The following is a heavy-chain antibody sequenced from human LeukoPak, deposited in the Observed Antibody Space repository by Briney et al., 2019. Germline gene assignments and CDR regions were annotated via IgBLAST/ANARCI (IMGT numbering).Heavy chain of an antibody. CDR1: GGSFSGYY. D-gene: IGHD1-14*01. CDR2: INHSGST. Sequence: PSETLSLTCAVYGGSFSGYYWSWIRQPPGKGLEWIGEINHSGSTNYNPSLKSRVTISVDTSKNQFSLKLSSVTAADTAVYYCARPGSGETNDAFDIWGQGTMVTVSS. V-gene: IGHV4-34*01. CDR3: ARPGSGETNDAFDI. J-gene: IGHJ3*02.